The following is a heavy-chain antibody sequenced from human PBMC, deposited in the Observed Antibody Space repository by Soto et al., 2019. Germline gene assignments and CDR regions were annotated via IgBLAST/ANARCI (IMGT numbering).Heavy chain of an antibody. V-gene: IGHV3-30*18. J-gene: IGHJ4*02. Sequence: GGSLRLSCAASGFTFSNYVMQWVRQAPGKGLEWVAVISYDGSSKFYADSEGRFTISRDNSKNTLYLQMNSLRAEDTAVYYCTNGRRQQPPLDWGQGTLVTVSS. CDR3: TNGRRQQPPLD. CDR2: ISYDGSSK. CDR1: GFTFSNYV. D-gene: IGHD6-13*01.